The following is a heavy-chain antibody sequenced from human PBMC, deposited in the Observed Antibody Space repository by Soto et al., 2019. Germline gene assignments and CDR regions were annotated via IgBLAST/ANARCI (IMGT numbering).Heavy chain of an antibody. CDR3: ARAIVVVPAAIGAFDI. CDR2: IYHSGST. J-gene: IGHJ3*02. Sequence: QVQLQESGPGLVKPSGTLSLTCAVSSGSISSSNWWSWDRQPPGKGLEWIGEIYHSGSTNYNPSLKSRVTISVDKSKNQFSLKLSSVTAADTAVYYCARAIVVVPAAIGAFDIWGQGTMVTVSS. D-gene: IGHD2-2*01. CDR1: SGSISSSNW. V-gene: IGHV4-4*02.